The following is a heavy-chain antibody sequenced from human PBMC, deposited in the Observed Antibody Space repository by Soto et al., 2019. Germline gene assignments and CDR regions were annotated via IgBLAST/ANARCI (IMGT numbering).Heavy chain of an antibody. CDR1: VYTFTSYD. D-gene: IGHD3-3*01. CDR3: ARGLSNNSNQYYDFWSGYLKNYYYYYMDV. CDR2: MNPNSGNT. V-gene: IGHV1-8*01. J-gene: IGHJ6*03. Sequence: ASGKVSCKASVYTFTSYDINWVRQATGQGLEWMGWMNPNSGNTGYAQKFQGRVTMTRNTSISTAYMELSSLRSEDTAVYYCARGLSNNSNQYYDFWSGYLKNYYYYYMDVWGKGTTVTVSS.